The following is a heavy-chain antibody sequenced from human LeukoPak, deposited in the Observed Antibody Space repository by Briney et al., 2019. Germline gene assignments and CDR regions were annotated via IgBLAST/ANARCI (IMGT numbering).Heavy chain of an antibody. J-gene: IGHJ4*02. CDR1: GGSISGYY. Sequence: SETLSLTFTVSGGSISGYYWSWIRQPPGKGLEWIGYIYYSGSTKYNPSLKSRVSMSVDTSKNQFSLKLNSVTTADTAAYYCARGPARYSSGWYYFDSWGQETLVTVSS. V-gene: IGHV4-59*01. CDR3: ARGPARYSSGWYYFDS. D-gene: IGHD6-19*01. CDR2: IYYSGST.